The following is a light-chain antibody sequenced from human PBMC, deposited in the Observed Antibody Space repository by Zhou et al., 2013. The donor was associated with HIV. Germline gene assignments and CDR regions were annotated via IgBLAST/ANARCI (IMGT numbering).Light chain of an antibody. V-gene: IGKV1-NL1*01. CDR3: QQYFTTPYT. Sequence: DIQMTQSPSSLSASVGDRVTITCRASQGISNSLAWFLQKPGKAPNLLLFAASRFQSGVPSRFRGSGSGTDYTLTISSLQPEDFATYYCQQYFTTPYTFGQGTKLEIK. CDR2: AAS. CDR1: QGISNS. J-gene: IGKJ2*01.